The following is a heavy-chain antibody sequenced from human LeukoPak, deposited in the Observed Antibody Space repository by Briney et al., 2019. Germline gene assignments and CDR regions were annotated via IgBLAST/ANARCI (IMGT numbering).Heavy chain of an antibody. D-gene: IGHD4-23*01. V-gene: IGHV4-39*01. J-gene: IGHJ4*02. CDR3: ATQRLATVAPFDN. Sequence: PSETLPLICTVSGVSITSGNYYWDWIRQPPGQGLEWIGSMYYTGNTYYNPSLKSRVTLSLDTSKNHFSLRLSSLTAADTAVYYCATQRLATVAPFDNWGQGTLVTVSS. CDR1: GVSITSGNYY. CDR2: MYYTGNT.